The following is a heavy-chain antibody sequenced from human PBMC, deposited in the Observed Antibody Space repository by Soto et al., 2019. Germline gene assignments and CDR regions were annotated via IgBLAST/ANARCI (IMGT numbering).Heavy chain of an antibody. V-gene: IGHV3-23*01. Sequence: GGSLRLSCAASGFTFSSYSMSWVRQAPGKGLEWVSGFRTSGDGGTTYYADSVKGRFTISRDNSKSMLFPQMNSLRSEDTAIYYCAKKVNSGPGSQYFDYWGQGTLVTVSS. CDR3: AKKVNSGPGSQYFDY. D-gene: IGHD3-10*01. CDR1: GFTFSSYS. J-gene: IGHJ4*02. CDR2: FRTSGDGGTT.